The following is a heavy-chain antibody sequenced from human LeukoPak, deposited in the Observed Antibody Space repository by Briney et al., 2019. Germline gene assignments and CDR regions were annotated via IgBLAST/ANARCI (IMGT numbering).Heavy chain of an antibody. CDR3: ARQGYCSGGSCSSPELDY. CDR2: IYHSGST. CDR1: GPSISSGYY. Sequence: SQTLSLTCAVSGPSISSGYYWGWIPQPPGKGLEWIGSIYHSGSTYYNPSLKSRVTISVDTSKNQCSLKLSSVTAADTAVYYCARQGYCSGGSCSSPELDYWGEGTLVTVSS. V-gene: IGHV4-38-2*01. D-gene: IGHD2-15*01. J-gene: IGHJ4*02.